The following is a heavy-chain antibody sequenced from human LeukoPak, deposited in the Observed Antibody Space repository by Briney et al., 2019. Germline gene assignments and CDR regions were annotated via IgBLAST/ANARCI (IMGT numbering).Heavy chain of an antibody. D-gene: IGHD3-22*01. CDR3: ARGAPPRRSYDSSGYYSYYFHY. CDR2: ISTYNGHT. CDR1: GYTFTNYG. J-gene: IGHJ4*02. Sequence: ASVKVSCKAAGYTFTNYGLIWVRQAPGQGLEWLGWISTYNGHTKYTQKLQGRVTMITDTSTSTAYMELRSLRSADTAVYYCARGAPPRRSYDSSGYYSYYFHYWGQGTLVTVSS. V-gene: IGHV1-18*01.